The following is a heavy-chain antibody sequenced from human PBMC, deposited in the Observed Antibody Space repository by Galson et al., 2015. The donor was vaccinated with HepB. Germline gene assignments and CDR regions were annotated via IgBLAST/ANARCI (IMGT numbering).Heavy chain of an antibody. Sequence: SLRLSCAASGFTVSFNYMSWVRQAPGKGLEWVSVIYSGGRAYYADSVTGRFTISRDNSKNTLYIQMNSLRAEDMAVYYCASTRSSWYPYFDYWGQGTLVTVSS. V-gene: IGHV3-66*02. CDR2: IYSGGRA. D-gene: IGHD6-13*01. J-gene: IGHJ4*02. CDR3: ASTRSSWYPYFDY. CDR1: GFTVSFNY.